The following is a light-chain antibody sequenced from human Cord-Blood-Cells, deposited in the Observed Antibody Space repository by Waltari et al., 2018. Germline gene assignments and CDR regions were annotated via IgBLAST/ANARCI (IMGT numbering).Light chain of an antibody. CDR3: QQYNNWPPWT. J-gene: IGKJ1*01. V-gene: IGKV3-15*01. CDR2: GAS. Sequence: EIVMTQSPATLSVSPGERATLSCRASQSVSSNFAWYQQKPGQAPRLLIYGASTRATGIPAKFSGSGSETEITLNISSLQSEDFAVYYSQQYNNWPPWTFGQGTKVEIK. CDR1: QSVSSN.